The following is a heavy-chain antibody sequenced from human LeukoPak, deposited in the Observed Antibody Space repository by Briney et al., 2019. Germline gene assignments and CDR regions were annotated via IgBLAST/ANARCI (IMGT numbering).Heavy chain of an antibody. Sequence: GESLKISCKGSGYSLTSYWIGWVRQMPGKGLEWMGIIYPGGSDTRYSPSFQGQVTISADKSISTAYLQWSSLKASDTAMYYCARRYCSSTTCRGDFDYWGQGTLVTVSS. V-gene: IGHV5-51*01. CDR2: IYPGGSDT. CDR3: ARRYCSSTTCRGDFDY. J-gene: IGHJ4*02. CDR1: GYSLTSYW. D-gene: IGHD2-2*01.